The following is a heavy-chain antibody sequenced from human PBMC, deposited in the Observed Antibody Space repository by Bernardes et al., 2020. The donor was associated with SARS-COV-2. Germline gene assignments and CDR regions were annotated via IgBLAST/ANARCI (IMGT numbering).Heavy chain of an antibody. V-gene: IGHV3-49*04. D-gene: IGHD3-16*02. CDR3: TSSYYDYIWGSYRLDY. CDR2: IRSKAYGGTT. CDR1: GFTFGDYA. Sequence: GRSLRLSCTASGFTFGDYAMSWVRQAPGKGLEWVGFIRSKAYGGTTEYAASVKGRFTISRDDSKSIAYLQMNSLKTEDTAVYYCTSSYYDYIWGSYRLDYWGQGTLVTVSS. J-gene: IGHJ4*02.